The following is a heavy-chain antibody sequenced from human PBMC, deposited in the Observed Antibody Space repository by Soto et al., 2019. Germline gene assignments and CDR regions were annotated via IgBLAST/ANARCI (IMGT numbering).Heavy chain of an antibody. CDR1: GGTFSSYA. V-gene: IGHV1-69*13. CDR3: ARGCGGDCSYYHYGMDV. CDR2: IIPISDTT. D-gene: IGHD2-21*02. J-gene: IGHJ6*02. Sequence: SVKVSCKASGGTFSSYAISWVRQAPGQGLEWMGGIIPISDTTNYAQKFQGRVTITADESTSTAYMELSSLRSEDTAVYYCARGCGGDCSYYHYGMDVWGQGTTVTVSS.